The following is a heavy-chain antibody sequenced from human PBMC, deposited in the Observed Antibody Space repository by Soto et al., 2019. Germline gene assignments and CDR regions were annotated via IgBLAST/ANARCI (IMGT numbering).Heavy chain of an antibody. Sequence: QVQLVQSGPEVRKPGASVKVSCEASGYTFTTSGISWVRQVPGQGLEWMGWISTYNGDTNSAQNFQGGVLMTADTSTGTASMELMSLKSDDTAVYYCARQGSWPYYYYGLDVWGQGTTVNVSS. CDR3: ARQGSWPYYYYGLDV. D-gene: IGHD1-26*01. CDR1: GYTFTTSG. J-gene: IGHJ6*02. V-gene: IGHV1-18*01. CDR2: ISTYNGDT.